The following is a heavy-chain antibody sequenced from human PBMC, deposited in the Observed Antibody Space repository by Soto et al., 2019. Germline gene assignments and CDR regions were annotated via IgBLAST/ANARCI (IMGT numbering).Heavy chain of an antibody. D-gene: IGHD3-22*01. CDR3: ARAPQGNYYDRSGYYYPDY. V-gene: IGHV1-18*01. J-gene: IGHJ4*02. CDR2: INEYNVNT. Sequence: ASVKVSCKASGYSFTNYAISWVRQAPGQGLEWMAWINEYNVNTNYTQKLQGRVTMTTDTSTSTAYMELRSLRSDDTAVYYCARAPQGNYYDRSGYYYPDYWGQGTLVTVSS. CDR1: GYSFTNYA.